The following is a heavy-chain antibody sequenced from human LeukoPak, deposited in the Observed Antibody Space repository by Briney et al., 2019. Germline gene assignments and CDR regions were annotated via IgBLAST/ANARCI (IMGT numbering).Heavy chain of an antibody. Sequence: GESLKISCKGSGYSFTSYWIGWVRQMPGKGLEWMGIIYPGDSDTRYSPSFQGQVTISADKSISTAYLQWSSLKASDTAMYYCARLPYSYGPYYYYGVDVWGQGTTVTVSS. CDR1: GYSFTSYW. CDR2: IYPGDSDT. J-gene: IGHJ6*02. D-gene: IGHD5-18*01. CDR3: ARLPYSYGPYYYYGVDV. V-gene: IGHV5-51*01.